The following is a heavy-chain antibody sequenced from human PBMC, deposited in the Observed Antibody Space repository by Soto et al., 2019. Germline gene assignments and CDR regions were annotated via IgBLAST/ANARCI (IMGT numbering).Heavy chain of an antibody. J-gene: IGHJ6*02. D-gene: IGHD6-19*01. V-gene: IGHV4-31*03. CDR1: CGSISSGGYY. Sequence: SETLSLTCTVSCGSISSGGYYWSWIRQHPGKGLEWIGYIYYSGSTYYNPSLKSRVTISVDTSKNQFSLKLSSVTAADTAVYYCARARVAGTDYYYYYGMDVWGQGTTVTVSS. CDR3: ARARVAGTDYYYYYGMDV. CDR2: IYYSGST.